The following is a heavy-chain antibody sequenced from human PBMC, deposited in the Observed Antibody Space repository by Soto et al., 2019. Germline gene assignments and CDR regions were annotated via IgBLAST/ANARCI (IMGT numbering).Heavy chain of an antibody. D-gene: IGHD2-2*01. CDR2: IIPIFGTA. CDR3: ARVDRVVVPAAMNYYYYGMDV. Sequence: ASVKVSCKASGGTFSSYAISWVRQAPGQGLEWMGGIIPIFGTANYAQKFQGRVTITADESTSTAYMELSSLRSEDTAVYYCARVDRVVVPAAMNYYYYGMDVWGQGTTVTVSS. CDR1: GGTFSSYA. J-gene: IGHJ6*02. V-gene: IGHV1-69*13.